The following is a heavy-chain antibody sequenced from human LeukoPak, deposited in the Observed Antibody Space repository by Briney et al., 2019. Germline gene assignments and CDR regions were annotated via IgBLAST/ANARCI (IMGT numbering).Heavy chain of an antibody. V-gene: IGHV1-46*01. CDR2: INPSGSST. D-gene: IGHD5-18*01. J-gene: IGHJ4*02. CDR1: GYSFTSHY. Sequence: ASVKVSCKASGYSFTSHYMHWVRQAPGQGLEWLGLINPSGSSTLYAQKFQGRVTMTRDMSTTTDYMELSSLRSEDTAVYYCARADREGGYTYGFFDYWGQGILVTVSS. CDR3: ARADREGGYTYGFFDY.